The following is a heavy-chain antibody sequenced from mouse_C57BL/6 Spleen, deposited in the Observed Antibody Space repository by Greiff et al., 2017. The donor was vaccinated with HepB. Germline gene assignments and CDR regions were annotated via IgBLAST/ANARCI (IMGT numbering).Heavy chain of an antibody. CDR3: AGYGRKYGCYAMDY. CDR2: INPSSGYT. CDR1: GYTFTSYS. Sequence: VQLQQSGAELVRPGASVKMSCKASGYTFTSYSMHWVKQRPGQGLEWIGNINPSSGYTKYNQKFKDKATLTADKSSSTAYMQLSSLTSEDSAVYYCAGYGRKYGCYAMDYWGQGTSVTVSS. V-gene: IGHV1-4*01. D-gene: IGHD2-2*01. J-gene: IGHJ4*01.